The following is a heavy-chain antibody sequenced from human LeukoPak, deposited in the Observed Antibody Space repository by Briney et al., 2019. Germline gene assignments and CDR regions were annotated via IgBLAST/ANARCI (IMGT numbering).Heavy chain of an antibody. D-gene: IGHD1-1*01. CDR2: IYYRGNT. CDR3: ARAGNNWSFDY. Sequence: SETLSLTCTVSGDSVSIYYWSWLRQPPGKGLEWIGYIYYRGNTNYNPSLKSRVTIAVDTSKKQFSLKVSSVTAADTAVYYCARAGNNWSFDYWGQGTLVTVSS. J-gene: IGHJ4*02. CDR1: GDSVSIYY. V-gene: IGHV4-59*02.